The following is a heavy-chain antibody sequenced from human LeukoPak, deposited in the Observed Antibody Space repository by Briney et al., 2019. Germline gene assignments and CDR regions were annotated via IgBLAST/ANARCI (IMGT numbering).Heavy chain of an antibody. CDR1: GFHFTTYW. CDR2: IKQDGSEK. J-gene: IGHJ4*02. D-gene: IGHD2-2*01. Sequence: GGSLRLSCAASGFHFTTYWMGWVRQAPGKGLEWVANIKQDGSEKYYVDSVKGRFTISRDNAKNSLSLQMNSLRAEDTAVYYCAKGVVVAPDVTPFDYWGQGTLVTVSS. V-gene: IGHV3-7*01. CDR3: AKGVVVAPDVTPFDY.